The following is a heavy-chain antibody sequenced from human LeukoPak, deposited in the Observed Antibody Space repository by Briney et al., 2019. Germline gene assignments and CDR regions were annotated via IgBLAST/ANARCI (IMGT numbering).Heavy chain of an antibody. J-gene: IGHJ4*02. D-gene: IGHD2-15*01. CDR3: AVGVVAATLYDTIYYFDY. V-gene: IGHV4-38-2*02. CDR2: IYHSGST. Sequence: SETLSLTCTVSGYSISSGYYWGWIRQPPGKGLEWIGSIYHSGSTYYTPSLESRVTISVDTSKNQFSLKLSSVTAADTAVDYCAVGVVAATLYDTIYYFDYWGQGTLVTVSS. CDR1: GYSISSGYY.